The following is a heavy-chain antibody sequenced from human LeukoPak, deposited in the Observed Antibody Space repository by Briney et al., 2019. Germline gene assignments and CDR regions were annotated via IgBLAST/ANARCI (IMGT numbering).Heavy chain of an antibody. Sequence: SGGSLRLSCAATGFTFSSYSMNWVRQAPGKGLEWVSYISSSSSTIYYADSVKGRFTISRDNAKNSLYLQMNSLRAEDTALYYCAKDISKMDTISPFDYWGQGTLVTVSS. D-gene: IGHD5-24*01. CDR3: AKDISKMDTISPFDY. CDR2: ISSSSSTI. V-gene: IGHV3-48*04. CDR1: GFTFSSYS. J-gene: IGHJ4*02.